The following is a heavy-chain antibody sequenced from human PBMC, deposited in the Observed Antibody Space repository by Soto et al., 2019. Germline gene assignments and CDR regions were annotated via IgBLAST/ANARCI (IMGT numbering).Heavy chain of an antibody. CDR1: GGSISSGGYS. V-gene: IGHV4-30-2*01. Sequence: SETLSLTCAVSGGSISSGGYSWSWIRQPPGKGLEWIGYIYHSGSTYYNPSLKSRVTISVDRSKNQFSLKLSSVTAADTAVYYCARAFYYYDSSGYSPYNWFDPWGQGTLVTVSS. J-gene: IGHJ5*02. D-gene: IGHD3-22*01. CDR2: IYHSGST. CDR3: ARAFYYYDSSGYSPYNWFDP.